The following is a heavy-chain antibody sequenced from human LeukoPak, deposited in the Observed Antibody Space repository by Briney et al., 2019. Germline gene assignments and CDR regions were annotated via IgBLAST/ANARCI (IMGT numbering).Heavy chain of an antibody. Sequence: GGSLRLSCTTSGFTFGDYAVTWVRQAPGKGLEWVCFMRSKAYGGATEYAASVKGRFTISRDDSKSIAHLQMNSLRTEDTAMYYCARIEVSGHGSDYWGQGALVTVSP. CDR3: ARIEVSGHGSDY. CDR2: MRSKAYGGAT. V-gene: IGHV3-49*04. J-gene: IGHJ4*02. D-gene: IGHD5-24*01. CDR1: GFTFGDYA.